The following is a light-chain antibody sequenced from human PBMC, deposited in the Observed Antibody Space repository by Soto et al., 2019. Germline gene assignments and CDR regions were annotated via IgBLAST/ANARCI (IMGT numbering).Light chain of an antibody. Sequence: EIVLTQSPGTLSLSPGERATLSCWASQSVGNHLAWYQQKPGQAPRLLIYGASTRAPGIPDRFSGSGSGTTFTLTISRLEPEDFAVYYCQRYGRSPPITFGQGTRLEIK. V-gene: IGKV3-20*01. CDR3: QRYGRSPPIT. CDR1: QSVGNH. CDR2: GAS. J-gene: IGKJ5*01.